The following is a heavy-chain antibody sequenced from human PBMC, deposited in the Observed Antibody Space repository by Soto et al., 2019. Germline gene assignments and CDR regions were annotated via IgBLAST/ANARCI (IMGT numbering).Heavy chain of an antibody. CDR1: GGSVSSNSYS. CDR2: IYATENT. V-gene: IGHV4-39*01. CDR3: ARAHYGDYGYGMDV. D-gene: IGHD4-17*01. Sequence: PSETLSLTCTVSGGSVSSNSYSWGWIRQSPGKGLEWIGTIYATENTYYHPSLRSRVTISVDTSMNAFSLRLVSVTAADTAVYYCARAHYGDYGYGMDVWGQGTTVTVSS. J-gene: IGHJ6*02.